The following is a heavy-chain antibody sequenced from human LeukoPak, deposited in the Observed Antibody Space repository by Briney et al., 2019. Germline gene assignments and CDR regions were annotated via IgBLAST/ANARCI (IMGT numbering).Heavy chain of an antibody. Sequence: GASVKVSCKASGYTFTSYGISWVRQAPGQGLEWMGWISAYNGNTNYAQKLQGRVTMTTDTSTSTAYMELRSLRSDDTAVYYCARAPALYYYDSSGYGYWGQGTLVTVSS. V-gene: IGHV1-18*01. CDR3: ARAPALYYYDSSGYGY. J-gene: IGHJ4*02. D-gene: IGHD3-22*01. CDR1: GYTFTSYG. CDR2: ISAYNGNT.